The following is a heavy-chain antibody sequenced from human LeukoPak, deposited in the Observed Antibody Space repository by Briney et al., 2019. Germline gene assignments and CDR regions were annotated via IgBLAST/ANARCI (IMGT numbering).Heavy chain of an antibody. D-gene: IGHD3-10*01. CDR1: GGSFSGYY. CDR2: INHSGRT. Sequence: EXLSLTCAVYGGSFSGYYWSWIREPPGKGLEWIGEINHSGRTNYNPCLKSRVTISVDTSKNQFSLKLSSVTAADTAVYYCARTGPSHYYGSGTSRFDPWGQGTLVTVSS. CDR3: ARTGPSHYYGSGTSRFDP. V-gene: IGHV4-34*01. J-gene: IGHJ5*02.